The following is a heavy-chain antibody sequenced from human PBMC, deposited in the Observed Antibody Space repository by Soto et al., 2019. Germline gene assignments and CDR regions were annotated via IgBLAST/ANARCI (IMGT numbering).Heavy chain of an antibody. D-gene: IGHD1-26*01. J-gene: IGHJ6*02. V-gene: IGHV3-23*01. CDR2: ISGSGGST. Sequence: EVQLLESGGGLVQTGGSLRLSCAASGFTFSSYAMSWVRQAPGKGLEWVSAISGSGGSTYYADSVKGRFTISRDNSKNTLYLQMNSLRAEDTAVYYCAKRKTGLVGATRYYYGMDVWGQGTTVTVSS. CDR3: AKRKTGLVGATRYYYGMDV. CDR1: GFTFSSYA.